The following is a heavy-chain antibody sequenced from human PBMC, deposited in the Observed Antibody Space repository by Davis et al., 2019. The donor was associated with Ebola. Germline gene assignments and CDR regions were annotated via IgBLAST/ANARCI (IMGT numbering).Heavy chain of an antibody. J-gene: IGHJ5*01. Sequence: SETLSLTCDVSGDSIITNNWWSWVRQPPGKGLEWIGYVYYSGSTSYNPSLKSRITISLDMSRNQFSLKLSSVTAADTAVYYCGRTNWNYMGLDSWGLGTLVTVSS. CDR3: GRTNWNYMGLDS. D-gene: IGHD1-7*01. CDR2: VYYSGST. CDR1: GDSIITNNW. V-gene: IGHV4-4*02.